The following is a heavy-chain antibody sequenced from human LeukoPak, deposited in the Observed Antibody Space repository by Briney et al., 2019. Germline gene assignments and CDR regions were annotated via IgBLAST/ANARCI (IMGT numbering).Heavy chain of an antibody. Sequence: ASVKVSCKAFGYTFTSYGISWVRQAPGQGLEWMGWISAYNGNTNYAQKLQGRVTMTTDTSTSTAYMELRSLRSDDTAVYYCARDLGYLAVAGFDYWGQGTLVTVSS. CDR3: ARDLGYLAVAGFDY. CDR2: ISAYNGNT. V-gene: IGHV1-18*01. CDR1: GYTFTSYG. D-gene: IGHD6-19*01. J-gene: IGHJ4*02.